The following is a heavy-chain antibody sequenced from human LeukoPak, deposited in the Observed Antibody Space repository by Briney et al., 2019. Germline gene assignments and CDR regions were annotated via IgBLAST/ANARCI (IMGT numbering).Heavy chain of an antibody. J-gene: IGHJ4*02. CDR1: GFTFSDYY. Sequence: GGSLRLSCAASGFTFSDYYMSWICQAPGKGLEWVSYISSSGSTVYYADSVKGRFTISRDNAKNSLYLQMNSLRAEDTAVHYCARSSQYHYDSSGYWRNWGQGTLVTVSS. V-gene: IGHV3-11*01. D-gene: IGHD3-22*01. CDR3: ARSSQYHYDSSGYWRN. CDR2: ISSSGSTV.